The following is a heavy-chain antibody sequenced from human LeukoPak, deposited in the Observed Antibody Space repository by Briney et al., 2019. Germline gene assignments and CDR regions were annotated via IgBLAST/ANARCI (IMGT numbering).Heavy chain of an antibody. V-gene: IGHV4-39*06. CDR2: IYYSGST. CDR1: GGSISSSSYY. D-gene: IGHD5-18*01. J-gene: IGHJ5*02. CDR3: ARAAGYSYGYHRSRFDP. Sequence: SETLSLTCTVSGGSISSSSYYWGWIRQPPGKGLEWIGSIYYSGSTYYNPSLKSRVTISVDTSKNQFPLKLSSVTAADTAVYYCARAAGYSYGYHRSRFDPWGQGTLVTVSS.